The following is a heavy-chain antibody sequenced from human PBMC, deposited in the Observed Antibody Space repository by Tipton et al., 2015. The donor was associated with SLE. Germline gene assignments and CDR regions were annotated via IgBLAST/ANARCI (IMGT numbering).Heavy chain of an antibody. V-gene: IGHV4-39*01. CDR3: ARQRTNYGSVTFDP. D-gene: IGHD3-10*01. J-gene: IGHJ5*02. CDR2: IYYSGST. CDR1: GGSISSSSYY. Sequence: TLSLTCTVSGGSISSSSYYWGWIRQPPGKGLEWIGSIYYSGSTYYNPSLKSRVTISVDTSKNQFSLKLSSVTAADTAVYYCARQRTNYGSVTFDPWGQGTLVTVSS.